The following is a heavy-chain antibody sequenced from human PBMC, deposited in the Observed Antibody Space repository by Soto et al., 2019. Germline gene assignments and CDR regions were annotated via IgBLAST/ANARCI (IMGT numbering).Heavy chain of an antibody. V-gene: IGHV4-59*01. CDR1: GGSISSYY. D-gene: IGHD4-17*01. J-gene: IGHJ3*02. CDR2: IYYSGST. CDR3: ARDYGDYEIAFDI. Sequence: SETLSLTCTVSGGSISSYYWSWIRQPPGKGLEWIGYIYYSGSTNYNPSLKSRVTISVDMSKNQFSLKLSSVTAADTAVYYCARDYGDYEIAFDIWGQGTMVTVSS.